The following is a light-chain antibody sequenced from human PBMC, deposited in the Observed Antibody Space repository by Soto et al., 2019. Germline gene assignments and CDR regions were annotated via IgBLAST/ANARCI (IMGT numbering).Light chain of an antibody. Sequence: QSVLTQPASVSGSPGQSITISCAGTSSDVGSYNFVSWYQQHPGKAPKLMISEGNNRPSGVSNRFSGSKSGNTASLTISGLQAADEADYYCCSYAGSSTFVVFGGGTKLTVL. J-gene: IGLJ2*01. CDR2: EGN. CDR3: CSYAGSSTFVV. V-gene: IGLV2-23*03. CDR1: SSDVGSYNF.